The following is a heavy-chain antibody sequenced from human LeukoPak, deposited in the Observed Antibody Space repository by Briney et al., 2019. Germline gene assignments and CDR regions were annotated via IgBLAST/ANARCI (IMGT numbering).Heavy chain of an antibody. Sequence: PGRSLRLSCAASGFTFSSYWMHWVRQAPGKGLEWVSRIDCDGSSTSYADSVKGRFTISRDNAKNTLYLQMNSLRAEDTAVYYCARHRYSSGVRDYWGQGTLVTVSS. J-gene: IGHJ4*02. CDR2: IDCDGSST. D-gene: IGHD6-19*01. CDR1: GFTFSSYW. CDR3: ARHRYSSGVRDY. V-gene: IGHV3-74*01.